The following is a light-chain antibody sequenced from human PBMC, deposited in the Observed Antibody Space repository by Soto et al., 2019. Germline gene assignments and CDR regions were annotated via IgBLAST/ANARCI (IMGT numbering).Light chain of an antibody. CDR2: GAS. Sequence: EVGVSQSPGTLSLSPGERATLSCRASQRVSSGYLAWYQQKPGQAPRLLIYGASNRATDIPDRFSGRGSGTDFTLTISRLEPEDFAVYYCQQYGSSPPSSTFGQGTRLEVK. J-gene: IGKJ5*01. CDR3: QQYGSSPPSST. V-gene: IGKV3-20*01. CDR1: QRVSSGY.